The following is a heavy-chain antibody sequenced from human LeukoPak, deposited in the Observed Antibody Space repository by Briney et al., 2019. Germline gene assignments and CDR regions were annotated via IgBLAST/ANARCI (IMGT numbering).Heavy chain of an antibody. CDR1: GLTFSTSG. V-gene: IGHV3-21*06. Sequence: GGSPRLSCTASGLTFSTSGFNWVRQGPGKGLERVASICTTGSDRYHEDSIKGRFTISRDNANNFLYLQMNSLRAEDTAVYYCATETNGRHYDYWGQGTLLTVSS. CDR2: ICTTGSDR. J-gene: IGHJ4*02. D-gene: IGHD1-14*01. CDR3: ATETNGRHYDY.